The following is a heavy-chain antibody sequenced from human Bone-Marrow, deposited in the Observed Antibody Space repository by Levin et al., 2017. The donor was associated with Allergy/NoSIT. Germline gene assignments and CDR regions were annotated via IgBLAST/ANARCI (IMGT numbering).Heavy chain of an antibody. CDR2: LDPRHGEI. D-gene: IGHD1-20*01. J-gene: IGHJ2*01. CDR3: VTDPNWHDARLDWNFDL. CDR1: GYSLTKLA. V-gene: IGHV1-24*01. Sequence: GGSLRLSCKVSGYSLTKLAIHWVRQARGKGLDWVGGLDPRHGEIIYAQEFQGRVTMTEDTSTDTAYMELSSLRSDDTAVYYCVTDPNWHDARLDWNFDLWGRGTRVTVSS.